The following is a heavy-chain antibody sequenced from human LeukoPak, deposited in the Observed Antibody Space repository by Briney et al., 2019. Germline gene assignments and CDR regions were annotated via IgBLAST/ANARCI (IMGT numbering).Heavy chain of an antibody. D-gene: IGHD3-3*01. J-gene: IGHJ4*02. CDR3: AREDDFWSGYCDY. V-gene: IGHV3-7*01. CDR2: IKQDGSEK. Sequence: GGSLRLSCAASGFTFSSYWMSWVRQAPGKGLEWVANIKQDGSEKYYVDSVKGRFTISRDNAKNSLYLQMNSLRAEDTAVYYCAREDDFWSGYCDYWGQGTLDTVSS. CDR1: GFTFSSYW.